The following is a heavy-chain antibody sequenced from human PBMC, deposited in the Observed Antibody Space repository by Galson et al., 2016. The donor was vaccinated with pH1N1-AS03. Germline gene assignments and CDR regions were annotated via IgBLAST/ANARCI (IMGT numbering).Heavy chain of an antibody. D-gene: IGHD3-10*01. CDR3: ARQSRVLASFGEYPHAIDI. J-gene: IGHJ3*02. CDR1: GYSMTSGYF. V-gene: IGHV4-38-2*02. CDR2: SYHTGST. Sequence: ETLSLTCTVFGYSMTSGYFWGWIRQPPGKGLEWIGSSYHTGSTYYNPSLKSRVSVSLDTSKGQFSLKFNSVTATDTAVYYCARQSRVLASFGEYPHAIDIWGQGTMVAVSS.